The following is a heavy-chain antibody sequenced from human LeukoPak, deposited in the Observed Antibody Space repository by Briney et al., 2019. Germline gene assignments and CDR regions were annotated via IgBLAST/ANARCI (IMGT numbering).Heavy chain of an antibody. J-gene: IGHJ4*02. CDR2: IYYSGST. CDR1: GGSISSGGYY. Sequence: SQTLSLTCTLSGGSISSGGYYWSGIPQHPEKSLEWVGDIYYSGSTYYNPSLKRRVTISLDTSKNQFSLKLSSVPAADTAVYYCARDNDYGDYFGGLDYWGQRTLVTVSS. D-gene: IGHD4-17*01. V-gene: IGHV4-31*03. CDR3: ARDNDYGDYFGGLDY.